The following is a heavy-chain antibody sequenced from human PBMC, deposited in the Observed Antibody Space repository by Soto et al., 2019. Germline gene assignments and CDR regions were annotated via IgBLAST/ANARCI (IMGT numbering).Heavy chain of an antibody. Sequence: PSETRSRTCTVCGGSINSGDYHWSWIRQPPGKGLECIGYIYYSGSTYSNPSLKRRCTISVETSKNPSPLKLNSVNAADNSVYYCARDRRRLWCTAVPPHYGMDVWGKGPTGSVSS. J-gene: IGHJ6*04. D-gene: IGHD2-21*01. CDR2: IYYSGST. CDR1: GGSINSGDYH. V-gene: IGHV4-30-4*01. CDR3: ARDRRRLWCTAVPPHYGMDV.